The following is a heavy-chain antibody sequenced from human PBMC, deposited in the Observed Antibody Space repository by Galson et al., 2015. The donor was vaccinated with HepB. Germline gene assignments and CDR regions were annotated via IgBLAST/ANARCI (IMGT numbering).Heavy chain of an antibody. CDR2: ISTNGAST. CDR1: GFTFSNYP. J-gene: IGHJ5*02. CDR3: VKDHFVIRGRGESWSGP. D-gene: IGHD3-10*01. V-gene: IGHV3-64D*06. Sequence: SLRLSCAGSGFTFSNYPMHWVRQAPGKGLEYVSVISTNGASTEYADSVKGRFTISRDNSKNTLYLQMSSLRVEDTAVYYCVKDHFVIRGRGESWSGPWGQGTLVTVSS.